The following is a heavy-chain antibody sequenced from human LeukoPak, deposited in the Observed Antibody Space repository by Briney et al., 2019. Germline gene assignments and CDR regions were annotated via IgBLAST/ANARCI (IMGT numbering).Heavy chain of an antibody. CDR1: GYTFTGYY. Sequence: ASVKVSCKASGYTFTGYYMHWVRQAPGQGLEWMGWINPNSGGTNYAQKFQGRVTMTRDTSISTAYMELSRLRSDDTAVYYCARDWGHYDFWSVHYYYYMDVWGKGTTVTVSS. D-gene: IGHD3-3*01. J-gene: IGHJ6*03. V-gene: IGHV1-2*02. CDR2: INPNSGGT. CDR3: ARDWGHYDFWSVHYYYYMDV.